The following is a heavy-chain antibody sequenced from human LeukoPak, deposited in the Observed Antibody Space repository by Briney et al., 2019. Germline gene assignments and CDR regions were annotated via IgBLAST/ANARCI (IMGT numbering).Heavy chain of an antibody. CDR2: INSDGSST. CDR1: GFTFSSYW. D-gene: IGHD2-2*01. CDR3: ARGHHGRSSTSNDY. Sequence: GGSLRLSCAASGFTFSSYWMHWVRQAPGKGLVRVSRINSDGSSTSYADSVKGRFTISRDNAKNTLYLQMNSLRAEDTAVYYCARGHHGRSSTSNDYWGQGTLVTVSS. V-gene: IGHV3-74*01. J-gene: IGHJ4*02.